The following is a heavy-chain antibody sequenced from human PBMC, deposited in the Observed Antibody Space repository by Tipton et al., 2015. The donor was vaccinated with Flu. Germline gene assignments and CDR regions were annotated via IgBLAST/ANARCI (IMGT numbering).Heavy chain of an antibody. V-gene: IGHV3-48*03. CDR2: ISSRGDTI. Sequence: SLRLSCAASGFSFSSYEMNGVRQAPGKGLEWLSYISSRGDTISYADSVRGRFTISRDNAKNSLYLQLNSLRAEDTALYYCATLTGDDYWGQGNLVTVSS. CDR1: GFSFSSYE. D-gene: IGHD7-27*01. CDR3: ATLTGDDY. J-gene: IGHJ4*02.